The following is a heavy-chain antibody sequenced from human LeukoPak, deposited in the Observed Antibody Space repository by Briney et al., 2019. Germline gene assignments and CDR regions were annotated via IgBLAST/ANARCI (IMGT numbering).Heavy chain of an antibody. CDR2: IFPSGGEI. CDR3: AKPSGNCVDY. Sequence: GGSLRLSCAASGFTFSTFAMIWVRQPPGKGLEWVSSIFPSGGEIHYADSVRGRFTISRDNSKNTLFLQMNSLRPEDTGVYFCAKPSGNCVDYWGQGTLVTVSS. J-gene: IGHJ4*02. V-gene: IGHV3-23*01. D-gene: IGHD1-26*01. CDR1: GFTFSTFA.